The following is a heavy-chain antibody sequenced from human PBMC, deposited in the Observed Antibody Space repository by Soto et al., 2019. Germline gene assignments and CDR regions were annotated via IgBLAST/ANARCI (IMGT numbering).Heavy chain of an antibody. V-gene: IGHV4-39*01. CDR2: VLQSGST. Sequence: SETLSLTCSVSGGSITSNTFYWGWIRQTPGSGLEWIGSVLQSGSTYYNPSLKSRLSISIDTSKNQFSLRLNSVTAADTAVYYCARARYSGYDVFYWGQGTLVTVSS. D-gene: IGHD5-12*01. J-gene: IGHJ4*02. CDR3: ARARYSGYDVFY. CDR1: GGSITSNTFY.